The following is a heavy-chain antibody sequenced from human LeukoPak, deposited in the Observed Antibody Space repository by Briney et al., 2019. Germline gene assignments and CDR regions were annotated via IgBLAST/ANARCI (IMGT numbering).Heavy chain of an antibody. CDR2: IYSGGST. V-gene: IGHV3-66*01. D-gene: IGHD4-17*01. Sequence: GGSLRLSCAASGFTVSSNYMSWVRQAPGKGLEWVSVIYSGGSTYYADSVKGRFTISRDNSKNTLYLQMNSLRAEDTAVYYCARDGEYGDYEADAFDIWGQGTMVTVSS. CDR3: ARDGEYGDYEADAFDI. CDR1: GFTVSSNY. J-gene: IGHJ3*02.